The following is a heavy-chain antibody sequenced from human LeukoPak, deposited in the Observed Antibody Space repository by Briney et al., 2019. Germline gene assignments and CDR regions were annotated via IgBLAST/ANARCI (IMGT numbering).Heavy chain of an antibody. CDR3: ARQWYCSSTSCYHLDV. CDR1: GYSFTSYW. J-gene: IGHJ6*04. V-gene: IGHV5-10-1*01. D-gene: IGHD2-2*01. Sequence: GESLKISCQGSGYSFTSYWISWVRQMPGKGLEWMGRIDPSDSYTNYSPSFQGHVTISADKSISTAYLQWISLKASGTAMYYCARQWYCSSTSCYHLDVWGKGTTVIVSS. CDR2: IDPSDSYT.